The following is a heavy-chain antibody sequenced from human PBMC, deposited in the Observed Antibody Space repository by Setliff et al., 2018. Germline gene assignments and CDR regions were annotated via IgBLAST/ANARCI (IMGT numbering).Heavy chain of an antibody. V-gene: IGHV3-11*03. J-gene: IGHJ6*02. CDR2: ISSSSSYT. CDR3: AKPTDV. CDR1: GFTVSSNY. Sequence: GGSLRLSCAASGFTVSSNYMSWIRQAPGKGLEWVSYISSSSSYTNYADSVKGRFTISRDNSKNTLYLQMNSLRAEDTAVYYCAKPTDVWGQGTTVTVSS.